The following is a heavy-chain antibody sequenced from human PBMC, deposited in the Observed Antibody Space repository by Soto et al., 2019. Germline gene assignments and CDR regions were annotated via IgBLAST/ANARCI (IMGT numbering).Heavy chain of an antibody. J-gene: IGHJ6*02. V-gene: IGHV1-69*13. CDR1: GGTFNNYP. Sequence: LVKVSCKASGGTFNNYPITWVRQAPGQGLEWMGGSIPIFGTANYAQKFQGRVTISVDESTSTAYMELSSLRSEDTAVYYCARGRGYSGDDHYYYFDMDVWGQGTTVTVSS. D-gene: IGHD5-12*01. CDR2: SIPIFGTA. CDR3: ARGRGYSGDDHYYYFDMDV.